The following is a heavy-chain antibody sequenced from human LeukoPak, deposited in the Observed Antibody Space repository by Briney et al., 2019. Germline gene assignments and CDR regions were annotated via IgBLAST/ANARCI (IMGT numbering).Heavy chain of an antibody. CDR2: FYSGGST. J-gene: IGHJ4*02. V-gene: IGHV3-66*01. CDR1: GFTVSDNY. D-gene: IGHD3-9*01. CDR3: ASVGYDILTGYHPLWYFDY. Sequence: GGSLRLSCAASGFTVSDNYMSWVRQAPGKGLEWVSVFYSGGSTRYADSVKGRFTISRDNSKNTLYLQLNSLRAEDTAVYYCASVGYDILTGYHPLWYFDYWGQGTLVTVSS.